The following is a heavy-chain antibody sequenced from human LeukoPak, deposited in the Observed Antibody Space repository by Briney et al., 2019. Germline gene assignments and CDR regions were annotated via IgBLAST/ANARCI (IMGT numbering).Heavy chain of an antibody. Sequence: RGSLRLSCVASGFTFSTYWMSWVRQAPGKGLEWVANIKQDGREEYYVNSVKGRFTISRDNAKNSLYLQMNSLRAEDTAVYYCARSGDILYYYYMDVWGKGTTVTVSS. CDR3: ARSGDILYYYYMDV. CDR1: GFTFSTYW. CDR2: IKQDGREE. V-gene: IGHV3-7*01. D-gene: IGHD3-10*01. J-gene: IGHJ6*03.